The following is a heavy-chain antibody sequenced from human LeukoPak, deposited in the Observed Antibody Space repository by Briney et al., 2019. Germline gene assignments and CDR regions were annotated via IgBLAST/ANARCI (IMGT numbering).Heavy chain of an antibody. V-gene: IGHV1-69*13. Sequence: ASVKVSCKASRGTFSNYAISWVRQAPGQGLEWMGQIIPKFAIAHYAQKFQGRVTITADESTSTAYLELSSLRSEDTAVYYCARDRPGRYCSNTSCYSASPFDPWGQGTLVIVSS. CDR1: RGTFSNYA. CDR2: IIPKFAIA. CDR3: ARDRPGRYCSNTSCYSASPFDP. D-gene: IGHD2-2*02. J-gene: IGHJ5*02.